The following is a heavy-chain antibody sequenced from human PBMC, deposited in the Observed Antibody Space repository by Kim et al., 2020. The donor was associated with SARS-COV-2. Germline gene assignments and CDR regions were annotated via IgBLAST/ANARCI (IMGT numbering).Heavy chain of an antibody. CDR2: IYYSGST. CDR1: GGSISSGGYY. Sequence: SETLSLTCTVSGGSISSGGYYWSWIRQHPGKGLEWIGYIYYSGSTYYNPSLKSRVTISVDTSKNQFSLKRSSVTAADTAVYYCARDRNGCFDYWGQGTLVTVPS. D-gene: IGHD1-1*01. V-gene: IGHV4-31*03. J-gene: IGHJ4*02. CDR3: ARDRNGCFDY.